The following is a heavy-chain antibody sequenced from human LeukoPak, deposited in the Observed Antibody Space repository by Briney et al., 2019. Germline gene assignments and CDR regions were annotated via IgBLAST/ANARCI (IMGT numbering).Heavy chain of an antibody. CDR1: GFTFDDYG. CDR2: INWNGGST. D-gene: IGHD1-26*01. Sequence: GGSLRLSCAASGFTFDDYGMSWVRQAPGEGLERVSGINWNGGSTGYADSVKGRFTISRDNAKNSLYLQMNSLRAEDTALYYCARAGVYSGSCYGRYFDYWGQGTLVTVSS. J-gene: IGHJ4*02. V-gene: IGHV3-20*04. CDR3: ARAGVYSGSCYGRYFDY.